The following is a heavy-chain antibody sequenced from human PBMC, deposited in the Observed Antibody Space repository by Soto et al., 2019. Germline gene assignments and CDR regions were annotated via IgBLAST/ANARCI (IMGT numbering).Heavy chain of an antibody. D-gene: IGHD3-22*01. CDR2: IFYSGST. Sequence: QVQLQESGPRLVRPSETLSLTCNVSGGPISGDYYWTWIRQPPGKGLEWIGYIFYSGSTYYNPSLQGRVTMSVDTSKNQFSRRLSSVTAADTAVYYCVREGVGFVISGYPSRYFDFWGQGILVTVSS. J-gene: IGHJ4*02. CDR1: GGPISGDYY. CDR3: VREGVGFVISGYPSRYFDF. V-gene: IGHV4-30-4*01.